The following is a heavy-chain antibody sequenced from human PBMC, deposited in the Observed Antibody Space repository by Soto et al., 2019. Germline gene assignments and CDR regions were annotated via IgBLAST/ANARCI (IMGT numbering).Heavy chain of an antibody. CDR2: VSTDGNNK. CDR3: ARDSRAGGIGEFDP. D-gene: IGHD3-10*01. J-gene: IGHJ5*02. Sequence: QVQVVESGGGVVQPGRSLRLSCAASEFTFSSYSMHWVRQAPGKGLQWVAVVSTDGNNKYYADSVKGRFTIARDDSKNTVYLQMNSLSAEDTAVYYCARDSRAGGIGEFDPWGQGTLVTVSS. V-gene: IGHV3-30-3*01. CDR1: EFTFSSYS.